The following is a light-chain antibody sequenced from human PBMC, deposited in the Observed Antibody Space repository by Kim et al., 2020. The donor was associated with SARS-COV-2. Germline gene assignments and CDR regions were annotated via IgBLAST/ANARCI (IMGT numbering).Light chain of an antibody. Sequence: VSPGQPASITGSGDEWGDKYACWYQQKPGQSPVLVIYQDSKRPSGIPERFSGSNSGNTATLTISGTQAMDEADYYCQAWDSSSWVFGGGTQLTVL. CDR3: QAWDSSSWV. CDR2: QDS. V-gene: IGLV3-1*01. J-gene: IGLJ2*01. CDR1: EWGDKY.